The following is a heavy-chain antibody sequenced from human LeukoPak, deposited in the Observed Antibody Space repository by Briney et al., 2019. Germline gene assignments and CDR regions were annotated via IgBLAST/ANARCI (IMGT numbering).Heavy chain of an antibody. Sequence: GGSLRLSCAASGFTFSSYAMSWVRQAPGKGLEWVSAISGSGGSTYYADSVKGRYTISRDNSKNTLYLQMNSLRAEDTAVYYCAKVWQQLVSPEDYFDYWGQGTLVTVSS. D-gene: IGHD6-13*01. V-gene: IGHV3-23*01. CDR1: GFTFSSYA. CDR2: ISGSGGST. J-gene: IGHJ4*02. CDR3: AKVWQQLVSPEDYFDY.